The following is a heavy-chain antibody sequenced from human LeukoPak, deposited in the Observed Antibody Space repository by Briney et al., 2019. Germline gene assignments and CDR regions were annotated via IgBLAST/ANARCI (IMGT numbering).Heavy chain of an antibody. V-gene: IGHV4-39*01. Sequence: SETLSLTCTVSGGSISSNSYYWGWIRQPPGRGLEWIGSIYYSGTTYYNPSLKSRVTISVDTSKNQFSLKLSSVTAADTAMYYCSSDDTSSTDYWGQGTLVTVSS. CDR2: IYYSGTT. CDR1: GGSISSNSYY. CDR3: SSDDTSSTDY. D-gene: IGHD6-6*01. J-gene: IGHJ4*02.